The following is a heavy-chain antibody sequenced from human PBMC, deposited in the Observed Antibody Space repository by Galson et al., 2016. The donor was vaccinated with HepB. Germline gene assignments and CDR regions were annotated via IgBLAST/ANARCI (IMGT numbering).Heavy chain of an antibody. CDR1: GFTFNKYA. Sequence: SLRLSCAASGFTFNKYAMSWVRQAPGKGLEWVSVISGSGGNTYYAESVKGRFTISRDNAKNTLYLQVNSLRDDDTAVHYCAKGAHSTMIVVAIADYFDYWGRGTLVIASS. CDR2: ISGSGGNT. CDR3: AKGAHSTMIVVAIADYFDY. V-gene: IGHV3-23*01. D-gene: IGHD3-22*01. J-gene: IGHJ4*02.